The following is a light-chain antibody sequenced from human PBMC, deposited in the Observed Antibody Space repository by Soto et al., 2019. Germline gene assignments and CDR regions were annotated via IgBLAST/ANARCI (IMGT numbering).Light chain of an antibody. V-gene: IGKV1-27*01. CDR3: QEYDSAPWT. CDR1: QGISNY. J-gene: IGKJ1*01. CDR2: AAS. Sequence: DIQMTQSPSSLSASVRDRVTITCRASQGISNYLAWYQQKPGKVPKLLIYAASTLQSGVPSRFSGSGSGTDFTLTISSLQPEDVATYYCQEYDSAPWTFAQGTTLEIK.